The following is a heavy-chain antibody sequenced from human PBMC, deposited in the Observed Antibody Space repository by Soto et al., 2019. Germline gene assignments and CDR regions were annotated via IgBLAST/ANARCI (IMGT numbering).Heavy chain of an antibody. CDR2: IYWDDDK. D-gene: IGHD3-10*01. J-gene: IGHJ5*02. CDR3: VHYVSASPAGWFDP. V-gene: IGHV2-5*02. CDR1: GLSLSTSGEA. Sequence: QITLKESGPTLVKPTQTLTLTCSFSGLSLSTSGEAVGWIRQPPGKALEWLALIYWDDDKLFNPTLKTRLTIIKDTPKNQWVLTLPNTDPVDTATYYCVHYVSASPAGWFDPWGQGILVTVSS.